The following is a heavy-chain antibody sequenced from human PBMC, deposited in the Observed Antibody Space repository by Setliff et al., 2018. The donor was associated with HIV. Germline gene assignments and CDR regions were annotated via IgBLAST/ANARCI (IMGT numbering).Heavy chain of an antibody. V-gene: IGHV4-39*01. D-gene: IGHD3-3*01. J-gene: IGHJ5*02. CDR3: SRSDFWVGYTALYNWFDP. CDR1: GGSMNSSSYY. CDR2: IYYSGKT. Sequence: KPSETLSLTCTVSGGSMNSSSYYWGWIRQPPGKGLEWLGSIYYSGKTYDNPSLKSRVTLSVDTSKNQFLLKLNSVTAADTAVYYCSRSDFWVGYTALYNWFDPWGQGTLVTVSS.